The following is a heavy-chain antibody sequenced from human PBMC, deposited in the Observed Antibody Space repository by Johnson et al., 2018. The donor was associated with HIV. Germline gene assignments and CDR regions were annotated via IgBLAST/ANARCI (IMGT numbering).Heavy chain of an antibody. J-gene: IGHJ3*02. Sequence: QEQLVESGGGVVQPGRSLRLSCAASGFTFSSYGMHWVRQAPGKGLEWVAVIWYDGSNKYYADSVKGRFAISRDNAKNSLYLQMNSLRAEDTALYYCAVSVLTGRRPDDAFDIWGQGTMVTVSS. CDR3: AVSVLTGRRPDDAFDI. D-gene: IGHD3-9*01. CDR2: IWYDGSNK. V-gene: IGHV3-33*03. CDR1: GFTFSSYG.